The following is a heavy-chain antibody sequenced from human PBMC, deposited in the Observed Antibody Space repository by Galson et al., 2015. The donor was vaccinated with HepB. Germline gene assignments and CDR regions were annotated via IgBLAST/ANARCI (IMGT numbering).Heavy chain of an antibody. CDR2: IIPILGIA. D-gene: IGHD1-26*01. CDR1: GGTFSSYA. J-gene: IGHJ4*02. V-gene: IGHV1-69*04. Sequence: SVKVSCKASGGTFSSYAISWVRQAPGQGLEWMGRIIPILGIANYAQKFQGRVTITADKSTSTAYMELSSLRSEDTAVYYCARDISEVLELYYFDYWGQGTLVTVSS. CDR3: ARDISEVLELYYFDY.